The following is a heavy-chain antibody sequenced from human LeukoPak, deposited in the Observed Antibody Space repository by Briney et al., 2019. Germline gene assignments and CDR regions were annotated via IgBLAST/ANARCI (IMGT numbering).Heavy chain of an antibody. V-gene: IGHV4-34*01. D-gene: IGHD3-3*01. CDR1: GGSFSGYY. Sequence: PSETLSLTCAVYGGSFSGYYWSWIRQPPGKGLEWIGEINHSGSTNYNPSLKSRVTISVDTSKNQFSLKLSSVTAADTAVYYCARLYYDFWSGYYKYFAYWAREPWSPSPQ. CDR3: ARLYYDFWSGYYKYFAY. CDR2: INHSGST. J-gene: IGHJ4*02.